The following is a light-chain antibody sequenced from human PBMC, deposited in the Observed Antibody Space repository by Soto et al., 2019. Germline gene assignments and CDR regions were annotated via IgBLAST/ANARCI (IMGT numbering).Light chain of an antibody. CDR1: SSDVGGYNY. CDR2: EVS. Sequence: QSVLTQPASVSGSLGQSITISCTGTSSDVGGYNYVSWYQQHPGTAPKLMIYEVSNRPSGLSNRFSGSKSGNTASLTISGLQAEDEADYYCSSYTSSSSLYVFGTGTKVTVL. CDR3: SSYTSSSSLYV. V-gene: IGLV2-14*01. J-gene: IGLJ1*01.